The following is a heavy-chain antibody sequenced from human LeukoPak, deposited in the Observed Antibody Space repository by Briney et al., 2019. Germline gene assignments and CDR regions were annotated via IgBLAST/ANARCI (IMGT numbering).Heavy chain of an antibody. CDR3: ARSLRRVVPAATREHGMDV. CDR1: GGSISSGSYY. J-gene: IGHJ6*02. D-gene: IGHD2-2*01. Sequence: SQTLSLTCTVSGGSISSGSYYWSWIRQPAGKGLEWIGRIYTSGSTNYNPSLKSRVTISVDTSKNQFSLKLSSVTAADTAVYYCARSLRRVVPAATREHGMDVWGQGTTVTVSS. CDR2: IYTSGST. V-gene: IGHV4-61*02.